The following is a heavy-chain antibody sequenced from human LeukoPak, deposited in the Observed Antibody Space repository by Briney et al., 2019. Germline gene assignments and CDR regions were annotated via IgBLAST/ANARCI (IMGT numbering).Heavy chain of an antibody. J-gene: IGHJ4*02. Sequence: PGGSLRLSCAASGFTFSSYAMHWVRQAPGKGLEWVAVISYDGSNKYYADSVKGRFTISRDNSKNTLYLQMNSLRAEDTAVYYCAKVLLRHELDYWGQGTLVTVSS. CDR2: ISYDGSNK. V-gene: IGHV3-30-3*01. CDR3: AKVLLRHELDY. CDR1: GFTFSSYA. D-gene: IGHD2/OR15-2a*01.